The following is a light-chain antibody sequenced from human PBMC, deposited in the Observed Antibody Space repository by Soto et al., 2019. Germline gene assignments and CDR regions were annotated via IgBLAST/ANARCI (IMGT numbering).Light chain of an antibody. CDR1: SSDVGGYTY. J-gene: IGLJ1*01. V-gene: IGLV2-8*01. Sequence: QSVLTQPPSASRSPGQSVTISCTGTSSDVGGYTYVSWYQQHPGKAPKLVIFEVNKRPSGVPDRFSGSKSGNTASLTVSGLRTEDEADYYCSSYAGSTNFIYGTWINVTVL. CDR3: SSYAGSTNFI. CDR2: EVN.